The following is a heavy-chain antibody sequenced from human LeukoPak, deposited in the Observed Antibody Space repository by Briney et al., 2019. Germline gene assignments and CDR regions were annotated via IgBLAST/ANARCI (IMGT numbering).Heavy chain of an antibody. CDR1: GFIFSSYW. CDR2: INTDGSST. Sequence: GGSLRLSCAASGFIFSSYWMHWVRQAPGKGLVWVSRINTDGSSTSYADSVKGRFTISRDNAKDTLYLQMNSLRAEDTAVYYCARGESYYYDSSGSLDPWGQGTLVTVSS. D-gene: IGHD3-22*01. CDR3: ARGESYYYDSSGSLDP. J-gene: IGHJ5*02. V-gene: IGHV3-74*01.